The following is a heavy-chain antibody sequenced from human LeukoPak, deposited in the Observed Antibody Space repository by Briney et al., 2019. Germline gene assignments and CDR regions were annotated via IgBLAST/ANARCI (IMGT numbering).Heavy chain of an antibody. Sequence: AISVSCGTTYYADSVKARFTISRHNSKNTLYLQMNSLRAEDTAVYYCARRRGYSGYDLDYWGQGTLVTVSS. D-gene: IGHD5-12*01. CDR3: ARRRGYSGYDLDY. V-gene: IGHV3-23*01. CDR2: ISVSCGTT. J-gene: IGHJ4*02.